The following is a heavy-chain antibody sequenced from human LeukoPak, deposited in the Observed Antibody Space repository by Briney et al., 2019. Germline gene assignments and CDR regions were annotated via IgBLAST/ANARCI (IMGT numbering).Heavy chain of an antibody. V-gene: IGHV1-69*13. CDR3: ARAPQAQWLFDY. CDR1: GGTFSSYA. D-gene: IGHD6-19*01. Sequence: ASVKVSCKASGGTFSSYAISWVRQAPGQGLEWMGGIIPIFGTANYAQKFQGRVTITADESTSTAYIELSSLRSEDTAVYYCARAPQAQWLFDYWGQGTLVTVSS. CDR2: IIPIFGTA. J-gene: IGHJ4*02.